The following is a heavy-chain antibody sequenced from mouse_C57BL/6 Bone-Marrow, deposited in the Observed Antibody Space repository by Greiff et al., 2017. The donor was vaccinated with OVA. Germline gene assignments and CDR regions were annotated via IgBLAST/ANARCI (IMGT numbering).Heavy chain of an antibody. CDR2: IRLKSDNYAT. CDR3: TVYYGNPWFAY. CDR1: GFTFSNYW. D-gene: IGHD2-1*01. Sequence: DVQLVESGGGLVQPGGSMKLSCVASGFTFSNYWMNWVRQSPEKGLEWVAQIRLKSDNYATHYAESVKGRFTISRDDSKSSVYLQMNNLRAEDTGIYYCTVYYGNPWFAYWGQGTLVTVSA. V-gene: IGHV6-3*01. J-gene: IGHJ3*01.